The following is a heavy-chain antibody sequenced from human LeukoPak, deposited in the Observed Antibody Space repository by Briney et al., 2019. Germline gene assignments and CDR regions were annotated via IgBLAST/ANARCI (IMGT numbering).Heavy chain of an antibody. CDR2: IYYSGST. CDR1: GGSISSGGYY. J-gene: IGHJ3*02. D-gene: IGHD3-22*01. CDR3: AREDYDSRGYYYPNAFDI. Sequence: SQTLSLTCTVSGGSISSGGYYWSWIRQHPGKGLEWIGYIYYSGSTYYNPSLKSRVTISVDTSKNQFSLKLSSVTAADTAVYYCAREDYDSRGYYYPNAFDIWGQGTMVTVSS. V-gene: IGHV4-31*03.